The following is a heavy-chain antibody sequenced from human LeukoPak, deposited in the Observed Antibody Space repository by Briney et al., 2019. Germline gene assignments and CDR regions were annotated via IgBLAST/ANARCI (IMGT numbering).Heavy chain of an antibody. Sequence: PGGSLRLSCAASGFTFSSYTINWVRQTPGRGLEWVSSISGDGTYIYYADSVKGRFTISRDNAKNSLYLQMSNLRVEDTAVYYCARDAKTQDSSQPDYWGQGTLVTVSS. CDR1: GFTFSSYT. CDR3: ARDAKTQDSSQPDY. J-gene: IGHJ4*02. CDR2: ISGDGTYI. D-gene: IGHD6-13*01. V-gene: IGHV3-21*01.